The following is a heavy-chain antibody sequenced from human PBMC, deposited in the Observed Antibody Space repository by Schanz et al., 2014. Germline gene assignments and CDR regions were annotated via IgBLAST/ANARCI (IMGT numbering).Heavy chain of an antibody. V-gene: IGHV3-21*01. CDR3: AKGRGGTSSEGLDQYYGMDV. Sequence: EVQLVESGGGLVQPGGSLRLSCVASGFPFSTYSIHWVRQAPGKGLEWVSYIRSDNNYIYYADSVKGRFTISRDNAKNSLFLQMNSLRGEDTAVYFCAKGRGGTSSEGLDQYYGMDVWGQGTTVTVSS. D-gene: IGHD6-6*01. CDR2: IRSDNNYI. CDR1: GFPFSTYS. J-gene: IGHJ6*02.